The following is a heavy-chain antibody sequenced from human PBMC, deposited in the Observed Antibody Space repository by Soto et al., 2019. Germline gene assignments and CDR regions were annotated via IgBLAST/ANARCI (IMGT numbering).Heavy chain of an antibody. Sequence: ASVKVSCKASGYTFTSYYMHWVRQAPGQGLEWMGIINPSGGSTSYAQKFQGRVTMTRDTSTSTVYMVLSSLRSEDTAVYYCARDLSTTVTSGYYYYGMDVWGQGTTVTVS. J-gene: IGHJ6*02. D-gene: IGHD4-17*01. CDR1: GYTFTSYY. CDR3: ARDLSTTVTSGYYYYGMDV. CDR2: INPSGGST. V-gene: IGHV1-46*03.